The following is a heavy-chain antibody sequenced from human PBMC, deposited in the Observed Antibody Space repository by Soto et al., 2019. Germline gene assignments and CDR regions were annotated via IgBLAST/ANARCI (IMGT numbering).Heavy chain of an antibody. CDR1: GFTFSNYA. CDR2: ISGSGDTR. Sequence: GGSLRLSCAASGFTFSNYAMSWVRQAPGRGLEWVSAISGSGDTRYYSDSVKGRFTISRDNSKNTLYLQMNSLRAEDTAVYYCATYPHRHYYDSSGYPTPVDDWGQGTLVTVSS. J-gene: IGHJ4*02. V-gene: IGHV3-23*01. CDR3: ATYPHRHYYDSSGYPTPVDD. D-gene: IGHD3-22*01.